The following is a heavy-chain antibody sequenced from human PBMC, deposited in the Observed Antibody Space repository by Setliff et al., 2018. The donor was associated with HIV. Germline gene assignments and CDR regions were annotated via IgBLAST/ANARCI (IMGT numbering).Heavy chain of an antibody. D-gene: IGHD3-10*01. J-gene: IGHJ4*02. CDR1: GYTFTNYY. CDR3: ARALSYGSGTYSAAGF. CDR2: INSDSGGT. Sequence: ASVKVSCKASGYTFTNYYIHWVRQAPGQGLEWMGRINSDSGGTESSKKFQGRVTITRETSATTAYMELSSLTPEDTAIYFCARALSYGSGTYSAAGFWGQGTLVTVSS. V-gene: IGHV1-2*06.